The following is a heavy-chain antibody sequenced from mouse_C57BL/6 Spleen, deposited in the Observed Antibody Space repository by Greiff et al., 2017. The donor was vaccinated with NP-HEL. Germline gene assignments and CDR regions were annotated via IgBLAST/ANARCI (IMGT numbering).Heavy chain of an antibody. J-gene: IGHJ4*01. CDR1: GFTFSSYA. D-gene: IGHD1-1*01. Sequence: EVQRVESGGGLVKPGGSLKLSCAASGFTFSSYAMSWVRQTPEKRLEWVATISDGGSYTYYPDNVKGRFTISRDNAKNNLYLQMSHLKSEDTAMYYCARDGGYYGSSSMDYWGQGTSVTVSS. CDR2: ISDGGSYT. V-gene: IGHV5-4*01. CDR3: ARDGGYYGSSSMDY.